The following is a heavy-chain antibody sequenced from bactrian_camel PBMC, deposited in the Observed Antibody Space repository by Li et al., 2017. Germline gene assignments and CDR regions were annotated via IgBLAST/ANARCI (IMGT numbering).Heavy chain of an antibody. J-gene: IGHJ4*01. D-gene: IGHD3*01. CDR2: INSGGGTT. V-gene: IGHV3S25*01. CDR1: RFTFSTYW. Sequence: QLVESGGGLVQPGESLRLSCAVSRFTFSTYWMNWVRQAPGKGLEWVSTINSGGGTTYYSHSVKGRFSISRGSAENTMYLYLQMNNLKPEDSAMYYCAVDFYCVTATQGLNLMSHLPHYGQGTQVTVS.